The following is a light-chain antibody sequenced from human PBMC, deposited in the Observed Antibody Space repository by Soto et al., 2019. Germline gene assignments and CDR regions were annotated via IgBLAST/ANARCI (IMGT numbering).Light chain of an antibody. Sequence: EIVLTQSPGTLSLSPGERATLSCRASQSVRSTYLAWYQQKPGQAPRLLIHGASSRATGIPDRFSGGGSGTDFTLTISRLEPEDFAVYYCQYYSSSLSITFGQGTRLEIK. V-gene: IGKV3-20*01. CDR2: GAS. J-gene: IGKJ5*01. CDR1: QSVRSTY. CDR3: QYYSSSLSIT.